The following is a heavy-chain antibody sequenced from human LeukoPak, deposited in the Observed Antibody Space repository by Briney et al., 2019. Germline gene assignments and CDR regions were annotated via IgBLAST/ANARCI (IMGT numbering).Heavy chain of an antibody. CDR3: ARGTRGSYSSIHD. Sequence: ASVKVSCKASGYTFSDYHIHWVRQAPGQGLEWVGWINPNSGGTDSAQKLQGRVTMTRDTSISATYMELRTLTSDGTAVYYCARGTRGSYSSIHDWGQGTLVTVSS. CDR2: INPNSGGT. V-gene: IGHV1-2*02. CDR1: GYTFSDYH. J-gene: IGHJ4*02. D-gene: IGHD1-26*01.